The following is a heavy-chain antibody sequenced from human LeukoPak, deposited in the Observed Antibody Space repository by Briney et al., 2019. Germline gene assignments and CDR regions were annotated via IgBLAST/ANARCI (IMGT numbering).Heavy chain of an antibody. J-gene: IGHJ4*02. CDR3: ARLRFDFWSGYTHPYFDF. D-gene: IGHD3-3*01. V-gene: IGHV4-39*01. CDR2: IYYSGTT. CDR1: GGSISSSSYP. Sequence: SETLSLTCTVSGGSISSSSYPWGWIRQPPGKGLEWIGGIYYSGTTYYNPSLKSRVSISVDTSKIQFSLKLSSVAATDTAVYFCARLRFDFWSGYTHPYFDFWGQGTLVTVSS.